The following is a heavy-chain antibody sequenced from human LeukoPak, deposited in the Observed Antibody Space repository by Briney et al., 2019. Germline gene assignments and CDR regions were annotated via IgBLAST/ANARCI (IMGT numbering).Heavy chain of an antibody. V-gene: IGHV1-2*02. D-gene: IGHD2-2*01. J-gene: IGHJ4*02. CDR2: INPNSGGT. CDR1: GYTFTGYY. Sequence: ASVKVSCKASGYTFTGYYMHWVRQAPGQGLEWMGWINPNSGGTNHAQKFQGRVTMTRDTSISTAYMELSRLRSDDTAVYYCARDGEDVVVPAANWGQGTLVTVSS. CDR3: ARDGEDVVVPAAN.